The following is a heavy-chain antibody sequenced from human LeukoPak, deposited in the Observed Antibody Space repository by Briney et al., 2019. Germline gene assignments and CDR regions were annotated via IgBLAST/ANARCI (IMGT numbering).Heavy chain of an antibody. CDR3: ARRKFSDTWFDP. D-gene: IGHD1-14*01. J-gene: IGHJ5*02. CDR1: EYDFANYW. V-gene: IGHV5-51*01. Sequence: GGSLQISCKGSEYDFANYWIGWVRQMPGKGLEWMGIVYPAGSRSHYSPSFQGQVTMSVDRSISTAYLQWTSLKASDTAMYFCARRKFSDTWFDPWGQGTLVTVSS. CDR2: VYPAGSRS.